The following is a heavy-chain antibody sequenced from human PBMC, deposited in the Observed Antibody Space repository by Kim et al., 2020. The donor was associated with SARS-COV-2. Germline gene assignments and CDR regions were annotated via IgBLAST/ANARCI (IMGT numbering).Heavy chain of an antibody. CDR1: GFSFGTYA. CDR2: ISGSGATT. CDR3: AKARSGSGSYTPYYYGMDV. V-gene: IGHV3-23*01. D-gene: IGHD3-10*01. Sequence: GGSLRLSCAASGFSFGTYAMSWVRQAPGKGLEWVSTISGSGATTCYADSVKGRFTVSRDNSDNTLYLQMNSLRAEDTAIYYCAKARSGSGSYTPYYYGMDVWGQGTTVTVSS. J-gene: IGHJ6*02.